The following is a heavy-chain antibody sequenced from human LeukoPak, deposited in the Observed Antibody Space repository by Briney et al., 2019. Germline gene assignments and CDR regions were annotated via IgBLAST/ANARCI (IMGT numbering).Heavy chain of an antibody. V-gene: IGHV3-23*01. Sequence: GGSLRLSCAASGFTFSSYAMSWVRQAPGKGLEWVSAISGSGGSTYYADSVKGRFTISRDNSKNTLYLQMNSLTAEDTAVYYCATSSYFYGMAVWGQGTTVTVSS. J-gene: IGHJ6*02. D-gene: IGHD6-6*01. CDR3: ATSSYFYGMAV. CDR1: GFTFSSYA. CDR2: ISGSGGST.